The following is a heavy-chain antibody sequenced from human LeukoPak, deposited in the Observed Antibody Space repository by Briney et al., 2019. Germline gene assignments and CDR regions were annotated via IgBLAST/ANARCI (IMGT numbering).Heavy chain of an antibody. J-gene: IGHJ4*02. CDR2: IYTSGST. V-gene: IGHV4-4*07. D-gene: IGHD3-22*01. Sequence: SETLSLTCTLSMGSISSYYWSWIRQPAGKGLEWIGRIYTSGSTNYNPSLKSLVTMSVDTSKNQFSLKLSSVTAADTAVYYCARVRDYYDSSGYYLDYWGQGTLVTVSS. CDR3: ARVRDYYDSSGYYLDY. CDR1: MGSISSYY.